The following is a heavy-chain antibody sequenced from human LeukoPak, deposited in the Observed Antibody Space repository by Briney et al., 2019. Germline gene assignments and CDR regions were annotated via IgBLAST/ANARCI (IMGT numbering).Heavy chain of an antibody. J-gene: IGHJ4*02. CDR1: GYSFTNYR. D-gene: IGHD6-6*01. V-gene: IGHV5-10-1*01. CDR3: ARRGAGYSSSADY. CDR2: IDPSDSYT. Sequence: GESLKISCEGSGYSFTNYRISWVRQMPGKGLEWMGRIDPSDSYTNYSPSFQGHVTISADKSISTAYLQWSSLKASDTAIYYCARRGAGYSSSADYWGQGTLVTVSS.